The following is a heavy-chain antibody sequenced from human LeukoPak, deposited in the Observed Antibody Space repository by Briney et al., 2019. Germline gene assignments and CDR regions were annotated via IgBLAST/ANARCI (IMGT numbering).Heavy chain of an antibody. V-gene: IGHV4-34*01. CDR1: GGSFSGYY. CDR2: INHSGST. J-gene: IGHJ4*02. D-gene: IGHD6-13*01. CDR3: ARDLRDSSSQHNAIDY. Sequence: SETLSLTCAVYGGSFSGYYWSWIRQPPGKGLEWIGEINHSGSTNYNPSLKSRVTISVDTSKNQFSLQLNSVTPEDTAVYYCARDLRDSSSQHNAIDYWGQGTLVTVSS.